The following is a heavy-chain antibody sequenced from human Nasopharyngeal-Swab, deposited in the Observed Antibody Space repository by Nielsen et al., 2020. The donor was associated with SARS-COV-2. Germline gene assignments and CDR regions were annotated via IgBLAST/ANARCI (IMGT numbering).Heavy chain of an antibody. Sequence: GESLKISCAASGFTFRSYGMHWVRQAPGKGLEWVALISYDGSNKYYADSVKGRFTISRDNSKNTLYLQMNSLRAEDTAVYYCAKGGHGDRLDFDYWGQGTLVTVSS. V-gene: IGHV3-30*18. CDR2: ISYDGSNK. D-gene: IGHD4-17*01. J-gene: IGHJ4*02. CDR3: AKGGHGDRLDFDY. CDR1: GFTFRSYG.